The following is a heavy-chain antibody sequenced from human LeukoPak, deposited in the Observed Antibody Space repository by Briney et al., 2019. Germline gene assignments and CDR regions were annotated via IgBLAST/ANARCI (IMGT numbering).Heavy chain of an antibody. CDR1: GYTFTSYD. Sequence: EASVKVSCKASGYTFTSYDINRVRQATGQGLEWMGWMNPNSGNTGYAQKFQGRVTMTRNTSISTAYMELSSLRSEDTAVYYCARGYLAIFGVVISFDPWGQGTLVTVSS. CDR2: MNPNSGNT. D-gene: IGHD3-3*01. J-gene: IGHJ5*02. CDR3: ARGYLAIFGVVISFDP. V-gene: IGHV1-8*01.